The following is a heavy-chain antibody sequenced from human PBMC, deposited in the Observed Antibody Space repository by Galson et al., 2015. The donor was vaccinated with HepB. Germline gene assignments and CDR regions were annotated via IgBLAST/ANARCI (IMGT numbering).Heavy chain of an antibody. J-gene: IGHJ5*02. V-gene: IGHV2-5*02. CDR3: AQRLYGDYRVS. CDR1: GFSLKTGGVG. CDR2: IFWDDDK. D-gene: IGHD4-17*01. Sequence: PALVKPTQTLTLTCTFSGFSLKTGGVGVGWIRQPPGKALEWLALIFWDDDKRYSPSLKSRLTITKDTSKNQVVLTMTNMDPVDTATYYCAQRLYGDYRVSWGQGTLVTVSS.